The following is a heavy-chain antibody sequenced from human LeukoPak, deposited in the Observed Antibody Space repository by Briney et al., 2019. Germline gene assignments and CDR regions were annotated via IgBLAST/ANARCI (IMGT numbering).Heavy chain of an antibody. J-gene: IGHJ4*02. CDR3: TKRSGGTYGYCDY. D-gene: IGHD1-26*01. CDR2: ISESGSA. V-gene: IGHV3-23*01. Sequence: GGSLRLSCAASGFAFSSYAMRWVRQAPGRRLECVSAISESGSAVYADSVKGRFTISRDNSKNTLYLQMNSLRAEDTAVYYCTKRSGGTYGYCDYWGQGTLVTVSS. CDR1: GFAFSSYA.